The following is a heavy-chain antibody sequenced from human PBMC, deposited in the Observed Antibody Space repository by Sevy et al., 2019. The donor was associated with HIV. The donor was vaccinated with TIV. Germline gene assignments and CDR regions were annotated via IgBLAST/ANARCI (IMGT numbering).Heavy chain of an antibody. D-gene: IGHD6-13*01. V-gene: IGHV3-33*01. CDR3: ARDPIAAAYTRRAFDI. CDR2: IWDDGSNK. CDR1: GFTFSSYG. J-gene: IGHJ3*02. Sequence: GGSLRLSCAASGFTFSSYGMHWIRQAPGKGLEWVAVIWDDGSNKYYADSVKGRFTISRDNSKNTLYLQMNSLRAEDTAVYYCARDPIAAAYTRRAFDISGQGTMVTVSS.